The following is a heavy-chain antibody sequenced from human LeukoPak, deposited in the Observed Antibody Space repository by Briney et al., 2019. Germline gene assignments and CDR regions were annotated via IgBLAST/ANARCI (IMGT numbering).Heavy chain of an antibody. CDR1: GFTFITYS. V-gene: IGHV3-21*01. D-gene: IGHD6-19*01. J-gene: IGHJ4*02. Sequence: PGGSLRLSCAASGFTFITYSMNWVRQARAKGLEWVSSISSRSTYIYYAGSVKGRFTISRDNAKNSLYLQMNSLRAEDTAVYYCAREESGSSGWYDYWGQGTLVTVSS. CDR2: ISSRSTYI. CDR3: AREESGSSGWYDY.